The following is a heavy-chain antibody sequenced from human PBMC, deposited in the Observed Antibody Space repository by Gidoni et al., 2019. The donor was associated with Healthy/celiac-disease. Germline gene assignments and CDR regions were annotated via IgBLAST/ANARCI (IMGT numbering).Heavy chain of an antibody. CDR3: ARHLSKIAAGVDY. CDR1: AYTFTSYW. J-gene: IGHJ4*02. V-gene: IGHV5-51*01. CDR2: IYPGDSDT. Sequence: VSLTISCTGSAYTFTSYWIGWVRQMPGKGLEWMGSIYPGDSDTRYSPSFQGQVTISADKSISTAYLQWSSLKASDTAMYYCARHLSKIAAGVDYWGQGTLVTVSS. D-gene: IGHD6-13*01.